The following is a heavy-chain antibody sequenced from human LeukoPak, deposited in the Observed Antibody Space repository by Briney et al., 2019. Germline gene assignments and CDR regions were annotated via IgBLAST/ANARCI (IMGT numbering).Heavy chain of an antibody. CDR3: ASGERYCSSTSCYALDY. Sequence: SETLSLTCTVSGGSISSGGYYWSWIRQHPGKGLEWIGYIYYSGSTYYNPSLKSRVTISVDTSKNQFSLKLSSVTAADTAVYYCASGERYCSSTSCYALDYWGQGTLSPSPQ. V-gene: IGHV4-31*03. J-gene: IGHJ4*02. D-gene: IGHD2-2*01. CDR1: GGSISSGGYY. CDR2: IYYSGST.